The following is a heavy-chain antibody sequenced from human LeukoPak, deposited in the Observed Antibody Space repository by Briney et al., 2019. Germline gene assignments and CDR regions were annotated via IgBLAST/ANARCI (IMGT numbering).Heavy chain of an antibody. Sequence: SETLSLTCTVSGGSISSSSYCCGWIRQPPGKGLEWVGSIYYSGTTYYNSSLKSRVSISVDTSKNQVSLKLYSVTASDAAIYYCARHLSGTTMSHYFDFWGQGTLVTVSS. CDR3: ARHLSGTTMSHYFDF. V-gene: IGHV4-39*01. J-gene: IGHJ4*02. CDR2: IYYSGTT. CDR1: GGSISSSSYC. D-gene: IGHD1-1*01.